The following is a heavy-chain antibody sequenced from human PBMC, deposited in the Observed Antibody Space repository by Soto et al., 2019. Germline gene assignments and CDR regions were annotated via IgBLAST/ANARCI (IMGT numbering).Heavy chain of an antibody. Sequence: GGSLRLSCAASGFTFTTYAMNWVRQAPGKGLEWVSTISSSGGDTYYADSVKGRFTISRDNSKNTVYLQMNGLRAEDTAVYYCVRGSRGSDFWGQGTLVTVSS. CDR3: VRGSRGSDF. CDR2: ISSSGGDT. V-gene: IGHV3-23*01. D-gene: IGHD2-15*01. J-gene: IGHJ4*02. CDR1: GFTFTTYA.